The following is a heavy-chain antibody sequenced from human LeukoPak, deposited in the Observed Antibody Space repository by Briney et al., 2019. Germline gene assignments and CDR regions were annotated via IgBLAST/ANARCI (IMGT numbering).Heavy chain of an antibody. J-gene: IGHJ3*02. CDR3: ARTYYYGSGSYDAFDI. CDR1: GGSISSSSYY. D-gene: IGHD3-10*01. V-gene: IGHV4-39*07. Sequence: PSETLSLTCTVSGGSISSSSYYWGWIRQPPGKGLEWIGSIYYSGSTYYNPSLKSRVTISVDTSKNQFSLKLSSVTAADTAVYYCARTYYYGSGSYDAFDIWGQGTMVTVSS. CDR2: IYYSGST.